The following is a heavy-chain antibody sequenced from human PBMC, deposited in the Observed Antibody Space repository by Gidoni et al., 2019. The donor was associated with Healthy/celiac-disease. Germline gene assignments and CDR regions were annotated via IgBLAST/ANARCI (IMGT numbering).Heavy chain of an antibody. CDR1: GGSISTSSYY. CDR2: IYYSGST. CDR3: ARRSSIAVAGTPYFDY. Sequence: QLQLQQPGPGLVQPSEPLSLPCTVPGGSISTSSYYWGWIRQPPGKGLEWIGSIYYSGSTYYNPSLKSRVTISVDTSKNQFSLKLSSVTAADTAVYYCARRSSIAVAGTPYFDYWGQGTLVTVSS. J-gene: IGHJ4*02. V-gene: IGHV4-39*01. D-gene: IGHD6-19*01.